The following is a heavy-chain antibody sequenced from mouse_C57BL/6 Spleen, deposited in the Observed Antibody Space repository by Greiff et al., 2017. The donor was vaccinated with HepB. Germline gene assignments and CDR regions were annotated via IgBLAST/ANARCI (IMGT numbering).Heavy chain of an antibody. CDR3: ARSLDYAMDY. CDR2: IYPGDGDT. CDR1: GYAFSSSW. J-gene: IGHJ4*01. Sequence: QVQLQQSGPELVKPGASVKISCKASGYAFSSSWMNWVKQRPGKGLEWIGRIYPGDGDTNYNGKFKGKATLTADKSSSTAYMQLSSLTSEDSAVYFCARSLDYAMDYWGQGTSVTVSS. V-gene: IGHV1-82*01.